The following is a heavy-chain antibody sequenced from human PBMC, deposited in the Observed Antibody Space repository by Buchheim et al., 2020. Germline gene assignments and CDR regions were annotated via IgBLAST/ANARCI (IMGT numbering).Heavy chain of an antibody. CDR1: GFTFSSYG. V-gene: IGHV3-30*18. Sequence: QVQLVESGGGVVQPGRSLRLSCAASGFTFSSYGMHWVRQAPGKGLEWVAVISYDGSNKYYADSVKGRFTISRDNSKNTLYLQMNSLRAEDTAVYYCAKDSRDSDYDYQDLWYFDLWGRGTL. CDR2: ISYDGSNK. CDR3: AKDSRDSDYDYQDLWYFDL. D-gene: IGHD5-12*01. J-gene: IGHJ2*01.